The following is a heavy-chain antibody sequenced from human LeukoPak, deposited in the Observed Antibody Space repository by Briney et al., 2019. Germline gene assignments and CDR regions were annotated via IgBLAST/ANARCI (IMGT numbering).Heavy chain of an antibody. V-gene: IGHV1-18*01. Sequence: APVKVSCKASGYTFTSYGISWVRQAPGQGLEWMGWISAYNGNTNYAQKLQGRVTMTTDTSTSTAYMELRSLRSDDTAVYYCARGISSIAAGESWFDPWGQGTLVTVSS. D-gene: IGHD6-13*01. CDR3: ARGISSIAAGESWFDP. J-gene: IGHJ5*02. CDR1: GYTFTSYG. CDR2: ISAYNGNT.